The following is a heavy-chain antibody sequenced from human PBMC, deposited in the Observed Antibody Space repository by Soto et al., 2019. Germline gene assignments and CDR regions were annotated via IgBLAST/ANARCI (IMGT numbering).Heavy chain of an antibody. D-gene: IGHD6-13*01. CDR2: IIPKFGAS. Sequence: SVKVSCKASGCIFSNYSITWVRQAPGQVPEWMGGIIPKFGASNYAQKFQGRVTITADESTTTAYMELSSLRSEDSAVYYCARGSFSSGSHTYYYHGMDVWGQGTTVTVSS. J-gene: IGHJ6*02. V-gene: IGHV1-69*13. CDR3: ARGSFSSGSHTYYYHGMDV. CDR1: GCIFSNYS.